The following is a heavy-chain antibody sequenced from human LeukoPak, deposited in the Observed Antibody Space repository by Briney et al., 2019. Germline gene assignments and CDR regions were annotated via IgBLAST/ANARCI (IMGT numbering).Heavy chain of an antibody. CDR3: AKPTRDYGDYLVYYYYMDV. CDR2: IRYDGSNK. Sequence: PGGSLRLSCAASGFTFSSYGMHWVRQAPGKGLEWVAFIRYDGSNKYYADSVKGRFTISRDNSKNTLYLQMNSLRAEDTAVYYCAKPTRDYGDYLVYYYYMDVWGKGTTVTVSS. D-gene: IGHD4-17*01. J-gene: IGHJ6*03. V-gene: IGHV3-30*02. CDR1: GFTFSSYG.